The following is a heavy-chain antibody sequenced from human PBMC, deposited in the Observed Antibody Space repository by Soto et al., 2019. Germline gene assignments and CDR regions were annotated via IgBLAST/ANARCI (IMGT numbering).Heavy chain of an antibody. CDR2: IIPIFGTA. V-gene: IGHV1-69*12. CDR3: ARYDSGSSQGQTADAFDI. D-gene: IGHD1-26*01. J-gene: IGHJ3*02. Sequence: QVQLVQSGAEVKKPGSSVKVSCKASGGTFSSYAISWVRQAPGQGLEWMGGIIPIFGTANYAQKFQGRVTITADESTSTAYMELSSLRSEYTAVYYCARYDSGSSQGQTADAFDIWGQGTMVTVSS. CDR1: GGTFSSYA.